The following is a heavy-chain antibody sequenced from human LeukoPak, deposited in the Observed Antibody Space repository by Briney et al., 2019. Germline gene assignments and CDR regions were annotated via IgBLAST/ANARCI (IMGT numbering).Heavy chain of an antibody. CDR1: GFTFSSYA. J-gene: IGHJ6*04. CDR3: AKNLGSGSYYNVDYCYYGMDV. D-gene: IGHD3-10*01. CDR2: ISGSGGSI. V-gene: IGHV3-23*01. Sequence: GGSLRLSCAASGFTFSSYAMSWVRQAPGKGLEWVSAISGSGGSIYYADSVKGRFTISRDNSKNTLYLQMNSLRAEDTAVYYCAKNLGSGSYYNVDYCYYGMDVWGKGTTVTVSS.